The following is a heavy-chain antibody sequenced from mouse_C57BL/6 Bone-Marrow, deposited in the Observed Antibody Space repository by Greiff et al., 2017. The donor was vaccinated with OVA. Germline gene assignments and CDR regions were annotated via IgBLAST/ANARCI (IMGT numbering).Heavy chain of an antibody. CDR1: GYAFSSYW. CDR3: ASRRTLNY. CDR2: IYPGDGDT. J-gene: IGHJ2*01. Sequence: VKLMESGAELVKPGASVKLSCKASGYAFSSYWMNWVKQRPGKGLEWIGQIYPGDGDTNYNGKFKGKATLTADKSSSTAYMQLSSLTSEDSAVYFCASRRTLNYWGQGTTLTVSS. V-gene: IGHV1-80*01.